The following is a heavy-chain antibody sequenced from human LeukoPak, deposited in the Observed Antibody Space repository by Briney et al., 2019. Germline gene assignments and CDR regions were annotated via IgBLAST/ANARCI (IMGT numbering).Heavy chain of an antibody. Sequence: GGSLRLSCAASGFTFSSYWMHWVRQAPGEGLVWVSRINSDGSSTSYADSVKGRFTISRDNAKNTLYLQMNSLRAEDTAVYYCARDPDYYGSGSYPDYWGQGTLVTVSS. V-gene: IGHV3-74*01. CDR3: ARDPDYYGSGSYPDY. J-gene: IGHJ4*02. D-gene: IGHD3-10*01. CDR2: INSDGSST. CDR1: GFTFSSYW.